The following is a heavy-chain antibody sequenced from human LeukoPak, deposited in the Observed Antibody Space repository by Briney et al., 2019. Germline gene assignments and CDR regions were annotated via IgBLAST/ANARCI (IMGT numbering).Heavy chain of an antibody. D-gene: IGHD6-6*01. J-gene: IGHJ4*02. Sequence: GRSLRLSCAASGFTSSSYGMHWVRQAPGKGLEWVAVISYDGSNKYYADSVKGRFTISRDNSKNTLYLQMNSLRAEDTAVYYCAKDRGRQLVLHLDYWGQGTLATVSS. V-gene: IGHV3-30*18. CDR1: GFTSSSYG. CDR3: AKDRGRQLVLHLDY. CDR2: ISYDGSNK.